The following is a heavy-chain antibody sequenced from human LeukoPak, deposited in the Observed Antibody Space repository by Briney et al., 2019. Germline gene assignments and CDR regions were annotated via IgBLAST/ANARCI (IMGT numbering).Heavy chain of an antibody. Sequence: ASVKVSCKASGGTFSSYAISWVRQAPGQGLEWMGGIIPIFGTANYAQKFQGRVTITADESTSTAYMELSSLRSEDTAVYYCARGSRTRSLYYDFWSGDFDYWGQGTLVTVSS. V-gene: IGHV1-69*01. J-gene: IGHJ4*02. CDR3: ARGSRTRSLYYDFWSGDFDY. CDR2: IIPIFGTA. CDR1: GGTFSSYA. D-gene: IGHD3-3*01.